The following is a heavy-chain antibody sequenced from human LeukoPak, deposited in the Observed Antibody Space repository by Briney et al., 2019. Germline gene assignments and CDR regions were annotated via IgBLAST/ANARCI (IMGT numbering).Heavy chain of an antibody. CDR3: TTVQYYYDSSGSFQVRNYYYYYYMDV. Sequence: GGSLRLSCAASGFTFSSYAMSWVRQVPGKGLEWVSAISGSGGSTKYADSVKGRFTISRDNSKNTLYLQMNSLKTEDTAVYYCTTVQYYYDSSGSFQVRNYYYYYYMDVWGKGTTVTVSS. CDR2: ISGSGGST. V-gene: IGHV3-23*01. CDR1: GFTFSSYA. D-gene: IGHD3-22*01. J-gene: IGHJ6*03.